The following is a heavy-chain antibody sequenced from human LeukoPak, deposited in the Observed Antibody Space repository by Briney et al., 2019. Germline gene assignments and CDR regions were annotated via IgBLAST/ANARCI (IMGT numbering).Heavy chain of an antibody. V-gene: IGHV3-23*01. J-gene: IGHJ4*02. CDR1: GFTFSSYA. CDR3: AKFRGRGVIWYYFDY. CDR2: ISGSGGST. D-gene: IGHD3-10*01. Sequence: GRSLRLSCAASGFTFSSYAMSWVRQAPGQGLELVSAISGSGGSTYYADSVKGRFTISRDNSKNTLYLQMNSLRAEDTAVYYCAKFRGRGVIWYYFDYWGQGTLVTVSS.